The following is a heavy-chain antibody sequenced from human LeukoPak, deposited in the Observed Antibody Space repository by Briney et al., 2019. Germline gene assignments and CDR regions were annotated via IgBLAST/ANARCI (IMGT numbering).Heavy chain of an antibody. CDR3: ARMYSSGWYYFDY. CDR1: GYTFTSYA. J-gene: IGHJ4*02. D-gene: IGHD6-19*01. Sequence: GASVKVSCKASGYTFTSYAMHWVRQAPGQRLEWMGWINAGYGNTKYSQKFQGRVTITRDTSASTAYMELSSLRSEDTAVYYCARMYSSGWYYFDYWGQGTLVTVSS. CDR2: INAGYGNT. V-gene: IGHV1-3*01.